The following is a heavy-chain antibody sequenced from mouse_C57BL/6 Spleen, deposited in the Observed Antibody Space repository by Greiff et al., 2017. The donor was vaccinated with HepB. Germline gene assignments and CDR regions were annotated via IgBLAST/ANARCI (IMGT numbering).Heavy chain of an antibody. Sequence: QVQLQQPGTELVKPGASVKLSCKASGYTFTSYWMHWVKQRPGQGLEWIGNINPRNGGTNYNEKFKSKATLTVDKSSSTAYMQLRSLTSEDAAVYYCARKGYGNVYYAMDYWGQGTSVTVSS. V-gene: IGHV1-53*01. CDR1: GYTFTSYW. CDR2: INPRNGGT. CDR3: ARKGYGNVYYAMDY. J-gene: IGHJ4*01. D-gene: IGHD2-1*01.